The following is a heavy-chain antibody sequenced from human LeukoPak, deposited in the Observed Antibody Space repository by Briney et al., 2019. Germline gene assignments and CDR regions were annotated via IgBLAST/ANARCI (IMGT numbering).Heavy chain of an antibody. Sequence: SETLSLTCAVYGGSFSGYYWSWIRQPPGKGLEWIGEINHSGSTNYNPSLKSRVTISVDTSKNQFSLKLSSVTAADTAVYYCARALAARRGVGVAKFDYWGQGTLVSVS. CDR2: INHSGST. J-gene: IGHJ4*02. CDR3: ARALAARRGVGVAKFDY. V-gene: IGHV4-34*01. CDR1: GGSFSGYY. D-gene: IGHD6-6*01.